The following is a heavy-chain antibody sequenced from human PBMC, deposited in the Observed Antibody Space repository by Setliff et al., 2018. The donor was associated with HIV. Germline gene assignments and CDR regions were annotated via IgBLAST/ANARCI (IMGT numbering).Heavy chain of an antibody. V-gene: IGHV4-61*02. D-gene: IGHD4-17*01. J-gene: IGHJ4*02. CDR1: GGSISSGSYY. CDR3: ARAAAGNTGPFDL. Sequence: SETLSLTCTVSGGSISSGSYYWNWIRQPAGKGLEWIGRIYTSGDSDFNPSLKSRVTMSVDTSKNQISLKLTSVTASDTAVYYCARAAAGNTGPFDLWGQGSPVTVSS. CDR2: IYTSGDS.